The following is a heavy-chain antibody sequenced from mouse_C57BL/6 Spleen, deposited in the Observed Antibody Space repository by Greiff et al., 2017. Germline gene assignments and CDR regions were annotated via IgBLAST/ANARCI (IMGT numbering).Heavy chain of an antibody. CDR3: ARNDGYYSYAMDY. V-gene: IGHV2-9-1*01. Sequence: QVQLKESVPGLVAPSPSLSITCTVSGFSLTSSAISWVRQPPGKGLEWLGVIWTGGGTNYNSALKDRLSISKDNSKSQVFLKMNSLQTDDTARYYCARNDGYYSYAMDYWGQGTSVTVSS. CDR1: GFSLTSSA. CDR2: IWTGGGT. J-gene: IGHJ4*01. D-gene: IGHD2-3*01.